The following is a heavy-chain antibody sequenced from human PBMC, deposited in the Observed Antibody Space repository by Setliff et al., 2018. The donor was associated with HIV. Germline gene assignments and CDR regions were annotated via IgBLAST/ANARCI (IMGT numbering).Heavy chain of an antibody. D-gene: IGHD3-22*01. Sequence: ASVKVSCKASGYTFTSYATHWVRQAPGQRLGWMGWINAGNGNTKYSQKLEGRVTITRDTSATTAHMELSSLRSEDTAVYYCARALPLFYYDSSGFLDYWGQGTLVTVSS. CDR2: INAGNGNT. CDR3: ARALPLFYYDSSGFLDY. V-gene: IGHV1-3*01. CDR1: GYTFTSYA. J-gene: IGHJ4*02.